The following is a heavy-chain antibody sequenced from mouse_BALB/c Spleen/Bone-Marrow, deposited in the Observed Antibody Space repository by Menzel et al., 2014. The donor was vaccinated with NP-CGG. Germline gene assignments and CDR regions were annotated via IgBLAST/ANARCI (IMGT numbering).Heavy chain of an antibody. Sequence: VQLQQSGAELVRPGTSVKVSCKASGYAFTNYLIEWVKQRPGQGLEWIGVINPGSGGTNHNEKFKGKATLTADKSSSTAYMQLSSLTSDDSAVYFCARELGRWYFDIWGAGTTVTVSS. CDR2: INPGSGGT. CDR3: ARELGRWYFDI. V-gene: IGHV1-54*01. J-gene: IGHJ1*01. D-gene: IGHD4-1*01. CDR1: GYAFTNYL.